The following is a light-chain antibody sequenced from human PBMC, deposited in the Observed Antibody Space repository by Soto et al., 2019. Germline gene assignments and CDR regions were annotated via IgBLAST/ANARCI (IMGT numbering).Light chain of an antibody. CDR2: DTS. J-gene: IGKJ2*01. Sequence: EIVLTQSPATLSLSPGERATLSCRASQSVSSYLAWYQQKPGQAPRLLIYDTSSRATGIPARFSGSGPGTDFTLTISGLEPEDFAVYYCQQRSNWQYTFGLGTRLEIK. CDR1: QSVSSY. CDR3: QQRSNWQYT. V-gene: IGKV3D-11*02.